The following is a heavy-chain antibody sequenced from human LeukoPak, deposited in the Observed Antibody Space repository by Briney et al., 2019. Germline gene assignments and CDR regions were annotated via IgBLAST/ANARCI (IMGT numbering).Heavy chain of an antibody. D-gene: IGHD3-16*02. V-gene: IGHV1-69*06. CDR2: IIPFFGRA. Sequence: SVKVSCKASGGTFSSYGISWVRQAPGQGLEWMGGIIPFFGRADYAQKFQGRVTITADKSTSTAYMDLTSLKSEDTAVYYCARDNNDYVWGSYRYGFDPWGQGTLVTVSS. CDR3: ARDNNDYVWGSYRYGFDP. J-gene: IGHJ5*02. CDR1: GGTFSSYG.